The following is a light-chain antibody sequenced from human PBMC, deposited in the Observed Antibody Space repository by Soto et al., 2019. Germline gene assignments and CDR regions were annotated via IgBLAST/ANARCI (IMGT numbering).Light chain of an antibody. CDR1: SSNIGAGYD. Sequence: QSVLTQPPSVSGAPGQRVTISCTGSSSNIGAGYDVHWYQQLPGTAPKLLIYGNSNRPSGVPDRFSGSKSGTSASLAITGLHAEDEADYYCQSYDSSRGWVFGGGTKLTVL. CDR3: QSYDSSRGWV. V-gene: IGLV1-40*01. J-gene: IGLJ3*02. CDR2: GNS.